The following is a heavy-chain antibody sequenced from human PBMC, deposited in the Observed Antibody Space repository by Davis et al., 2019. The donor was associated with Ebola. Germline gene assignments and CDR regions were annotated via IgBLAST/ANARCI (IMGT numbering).Heavy chain of an antibody. J-gene: IGHJ4*02. D-gene: IGHD2-21*02. V-gene: IGHV3-23*01. CDR1: GFTFTNYA. Sequence: GGSLRLSCAASGFTFTNYAINWVRQAPGKGLEWVSTISGRGGSTFYADSVKGRFNISRDNSKNTLYLQMNSLGAEDTAVYYCAKNRVAWTAMSDFDFWGQGTLVIVSS. CDR2: ISGRGGST. CDR3: AKNRVAWTAMSDFDF.